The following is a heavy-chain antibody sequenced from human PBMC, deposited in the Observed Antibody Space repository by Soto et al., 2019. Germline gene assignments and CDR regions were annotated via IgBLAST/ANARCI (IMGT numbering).Heavy chain of an antibody. CDR3: ARDQGSYYGIDV. CDR2: IKEDGSEK. V-gene: IGHV3-7*05. J-gene: IGHJ6*02. Sequence: GGSLRLSCAASGFTFTNYWMSWVRQAPGKGLEWVANIKEDGSEKYYVDSVKGRFTISRDNAKNSLYLQMISLRAEETAVYYCARDQGSYYGIDVWGQGTTVTVSS. CDR1: GFTFTNYW.